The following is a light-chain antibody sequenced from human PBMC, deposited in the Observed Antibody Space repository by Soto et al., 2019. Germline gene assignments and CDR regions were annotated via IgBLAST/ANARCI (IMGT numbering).Light chain of an antibody. CDR1: RSISSW. V-gene: IGKV1-5*01. J-gene: IGKJ1*01. CDR2: AAS. Sequence: DIQMTQSPSTLSASVGDRVTITCRASRSISSWLAWYQQKPGKAPKLLIYAASTLQSGVPSRFSGSGSGTDFTLTISCLQSEDFATYYCQQYYSYPWTFGQGTKVDIK. CDR3: QQYYSYPWT.